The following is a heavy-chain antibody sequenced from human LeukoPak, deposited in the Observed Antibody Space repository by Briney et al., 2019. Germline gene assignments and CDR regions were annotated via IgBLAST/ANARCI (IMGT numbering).Heavy chain of an antibody. CDR1: GFTFSSYW. Sequence: GGSLRLSCAASGFTFSSYWMSWVRQAPGKGLEWVANIKQDGSEKYYVDSVKGRFTISRDNAKNSLYLQMNSLRAEDTAVYYCARENTVVVPAAITYYYNGMDVWGQGTTVTVS. V-gene: IGHV3-7*01. CDR2: IKQDGSEK. CDR3: ARENTVVVPAAITYYYNGMDV. J-gene: IGHJ6*02. D-gene: IGHD2-2*02.